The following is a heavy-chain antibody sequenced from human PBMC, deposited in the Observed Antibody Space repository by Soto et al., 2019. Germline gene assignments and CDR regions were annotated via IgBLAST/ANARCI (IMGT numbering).Heavy chain of an antibody. CDR2: IHYSRST. CDR1: DGSNRSGDYY. J-gene: IGHJ3*02. Sequence: SKTQSLMCTVSDGSNRSGDYYLSCIRQPPGRGVGWIGYIHYSRSTYYTPSVTSGVTILVDTSKNKFALKLSTVTAADKAVNYCVRVALCSTGVIVVTPGAFDIWDQGTMVTV. D-gene: IGHD3-22*01. V-gene: IGHV4-30-4*01. CDR3: VRVALCSTGVIVVTPGAFDI.